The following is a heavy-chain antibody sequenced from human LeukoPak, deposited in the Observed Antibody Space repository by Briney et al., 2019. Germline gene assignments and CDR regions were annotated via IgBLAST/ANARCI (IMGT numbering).Heavy chain of an antibody. CDR3: ARETAAAGNDAFDI. Sequence: SETLSLTCTVSGGSMRNSYWSWIRQPAGKGLEWVGRIFTTGSTNYNPSLKSRVTMSIDTSKNQFSLKLSSVTAADTAVYYCARETAAAGNDAFDIWGQGTMVTVSS. D-gene: IGHD6-13*01. J-gene: IGHJ3*02. V-gene: IGHV4-4*07. CDR2: IFTTGST. CDR1: GGSMRNSY.